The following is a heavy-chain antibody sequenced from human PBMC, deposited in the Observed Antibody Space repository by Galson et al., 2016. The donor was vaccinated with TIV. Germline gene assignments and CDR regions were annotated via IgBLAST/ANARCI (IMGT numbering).Heavy chain of an antibody. CDR2: ISGFNANT. J-gene: IGHJ4*02. Sequence: SVKVSCKASGYIFTNYGISWVRQAPGLGLEWLGWISGFNANTNSAQQFQGRVTMTTDTSTSTAYMELRSLTSDDTAMYYCARDRKDILTGYYVDYWGQGTLVTVSS. V-gene: IGHV1-18*01. CDR3: ARDRKDILTGYYVDY. D-gene: IGHD3-9*01. CDR1: GYIFTNYG.